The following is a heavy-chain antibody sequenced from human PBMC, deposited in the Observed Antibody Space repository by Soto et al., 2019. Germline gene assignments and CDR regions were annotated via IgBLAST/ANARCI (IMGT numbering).Heavy chain of an antibody. D-gene: IGHD4-17*01. CDR2: INPNSGGT. CDR1: GYTFTGYY. V-gene: IGHV1-2*02. Sequence: ASVKVSCKASGYTFTGYYMHWVRQAPGQGLEWMGWINPNSGGTNYAQKFQGRVTMTRDTSISTAYMELSRLRSDDTAVYYCARVRGKTPTTVTFPPYGMDVWGQGTTVTVSS. J-gene: IGHJ6*02. CDR3: ARVRGKTPTTVTFPPYGMDV.